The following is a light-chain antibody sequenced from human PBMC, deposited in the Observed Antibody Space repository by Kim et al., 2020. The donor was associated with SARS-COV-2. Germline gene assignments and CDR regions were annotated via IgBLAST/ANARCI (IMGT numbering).Light chain of an antibody. CDR1: NIGSKS. CDR3: QVWDSSSDHVV. CDR2: YDS. V-gene: IGLV3-21*04. J-gene: IGLJ2*01. Sequence: PGKTAGITSGGNNIGSKSVHWYQQKPGQAPVLVIYYDSDRPSGIPERFSGSNSGNTATLTISRVEAGDEADYYCQVWDSSSDHVVFGGGTQLTVL.